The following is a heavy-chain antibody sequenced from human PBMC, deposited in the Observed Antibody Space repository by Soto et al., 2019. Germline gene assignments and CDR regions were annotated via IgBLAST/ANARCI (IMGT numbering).Heavy chain of an antibody. CDR2: INHSGRA. CDR1: GGSFHGYY. CDR3: AKGPQGGYYDSGTFSSTVS. V-gene: IGHV4-34*01. Sequence: QVLLQQWGAGLLKPSETLSLTCAVSGGSFHGYYWSWIRQPPGKGLEWIGEINHSGRANYNPTFKSRVSISVDMSKNQLSLQMTSVTAADTAVYYCAKGPQGGYYDSGTFSSTVSWGQGTLVTVSS. J-gene: IGHJ5*02. D-gene: IGHD3-10*01.